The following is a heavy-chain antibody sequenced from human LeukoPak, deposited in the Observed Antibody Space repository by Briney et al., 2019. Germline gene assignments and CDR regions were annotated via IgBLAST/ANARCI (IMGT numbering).Heavy chain of an antibody. CDR1: GLSVSGYW. Sequence: GGSLRLSCAASGLSVSGYWLTWVRQAPGKGLEWVANIKQDGSEKNYVDSVKGRFTISRDNADNSLYLEMTNLRVEDTAVYYCARALDEGARFDYWGQGTLVTVSS. CDR3: ARALDEGARFDY. V-gene: IGHV3-7*01. CDR2: IKQDGSEK. J-gene: IGHJ4*02.